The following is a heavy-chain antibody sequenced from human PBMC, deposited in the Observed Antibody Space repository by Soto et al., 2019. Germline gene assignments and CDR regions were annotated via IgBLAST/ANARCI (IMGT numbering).Heavy chain of an antibody. CDR1: GFTFSNYW. V-gene: IGHV3-7*01. CDR2: IKQDGSEI. Sequence: DVQLVESGGGLVQPGGSLRLSCDTSGFTFSNYWMSWVRQAPGKGLEWVANIKQDGSEIYYMDSVKGRFTISRDYAKKSLYLQMNSLRADDTAVYYCAREGESSGWYVYFDYWGQGTLVTVSS. D-gene: IGHD6-19*01. J-gene: IGHJ4*02. CDR3: AREGESSGWYVYFDY.